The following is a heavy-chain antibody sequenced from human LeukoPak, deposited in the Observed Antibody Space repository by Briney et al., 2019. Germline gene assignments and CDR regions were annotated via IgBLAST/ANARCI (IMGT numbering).Heavy chain of an antibody. D-gene: IGHD6-25*01. J-gene: IGHJ4*02. V-gene: IGHV1-2*02. CDR3: GRDLSTSATWELDH. CDR1: GYTFTGYL. CDR2: INPNTGAT. Sequence: GGSVKVSCKASGYTFTGYLIHWVRQAPGQGLEYMGWINPNTGATEYALKFRGRVTMTRDTSTSTASMELSRLRADDTAVYFCGRDLSTSATWELDHWGQGTLVTVSS.